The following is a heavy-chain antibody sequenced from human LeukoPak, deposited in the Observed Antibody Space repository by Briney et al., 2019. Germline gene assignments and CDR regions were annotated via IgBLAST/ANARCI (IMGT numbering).Heavy chain of an antibody. CDR2: ISYSGRDK. D-gene: IGHD1-1*01. CDR3: ARERTDQLLLDF. Sequence: GGSLRLSCAASGFTFGAYAMNWVRQEAGKGLEWVSSISYSGRDKFYADSVKGRFTISRDDTKNSLYLEMNNLRAEDTAVFYCARERTDQLLLDFWGQGALVTVSS. CDR1: GFTFGAYA. J-gene: IGHJ4*02. V-gene: IGHV3-21*01.